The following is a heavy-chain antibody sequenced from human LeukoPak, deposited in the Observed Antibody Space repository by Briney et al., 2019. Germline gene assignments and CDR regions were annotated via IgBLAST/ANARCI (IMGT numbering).Heavy chain of an antibody. V-gene: IGHV3-23*01. Sequence: PGGSLRLSCAASGFTFSSYAMSWVRQAPGEGLEWVSAISGSGGSTYYADSVKGRFTISRDNSKNTLYLQMNSLRAEDTAVYYCAKLEGITMVRGANDYWGQGTLVTVSS. J-gene: IGHJ4*02. CDR2: ISGSGGST. D-gene: IGHD3-10*01. CDR3: AKLEGITMVRGANDY. CDR1: GFTFSSYA.